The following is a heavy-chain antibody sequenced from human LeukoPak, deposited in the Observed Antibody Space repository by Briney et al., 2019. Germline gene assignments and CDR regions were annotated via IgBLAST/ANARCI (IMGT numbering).Heavy chain of an antibody. D-gene: IGHD6-13*01. Sequence: SETLSLTCTVSGGSISSYYWSWIRQPAGKGLEWIGRIYTSGSTNYNPSLKSRVTMSVDTSKNQFSLKLSSVTAADTAVYYCAREVKGSSTRLSVSGYYYYMDVWGKGTTVTVSS. CDR3: AREVKGSSTRLSVSGYYYYMDV. V-gene: IGHV4-4*07. J-gene: IGHJ6*03. CDR1: GGSISSYY. CDR2: IYTSGST.